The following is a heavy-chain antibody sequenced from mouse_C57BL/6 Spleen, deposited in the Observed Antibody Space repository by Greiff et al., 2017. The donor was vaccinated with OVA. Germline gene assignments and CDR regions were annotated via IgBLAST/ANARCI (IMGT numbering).Heavy chain of an antibody. CDR3: TRGNWDYFDY. Sequence: EVKVVESGGGLVQPGGSMKLSCVASGFTFSNYWMNWVRQSPEKGLEWVAQIRLKSDNYATHYAESVKGRFTISRDDSKSSVYLQMNNLRAEDTGIYYCTRGNWDYFDYWGQGTTLTVSS. CDR1: GFTFSNYW. D-gene: IGHD4-1*01. CDR2: IRLKSDNYAT. V-gene: IGHV6-3*01. J-gene: IGHJ2*01.